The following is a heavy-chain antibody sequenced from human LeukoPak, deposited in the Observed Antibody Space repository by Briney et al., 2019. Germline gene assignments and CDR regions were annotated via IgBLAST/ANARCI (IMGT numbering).Heavy chain of an antibody. V-gene: IGHV4-59*01. D-gene: IGHD3-16*02. CDR2: IYYSGST. CDR3: ARAGWYDYVWGSYRYPTYFDY. Sequence: SETLSLTCTVSGGSISSYYWSWIRQPPGKGLEWIGYIYYSGSTNYNPSLKSRVTISVDTSKNQFSLKLSSVTAADTAVYYCARAGWYDYVWGSYRYPTYFDYWGQGTLVTVSS. CDR1: GGSISSYY. J-gene: IGHJ4*02.